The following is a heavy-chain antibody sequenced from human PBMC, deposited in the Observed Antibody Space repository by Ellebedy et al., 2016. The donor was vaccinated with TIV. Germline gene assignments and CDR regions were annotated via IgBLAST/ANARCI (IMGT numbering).Heavy chain of an antibody. V-gene: IGHV1-69*04. Sequence: ASVKVSCKASGGPFSSYAISWVRQAPGQGLEWMGRVIPLLNAPNYAQKFQGRVTITADKSTSTAFMELTSLRSEDTAVYYCATSPNTRFRYYYDSSAYYGFDIWGQGTMVTVSS. J-gene: IGHJ3*02. CDR1: GGPFSSYA. CDR3: ATSPNTRFRYYYDSSAYYGFDI. CDR2: VIPLLNAP. D-gene: IGHD3-22*01.